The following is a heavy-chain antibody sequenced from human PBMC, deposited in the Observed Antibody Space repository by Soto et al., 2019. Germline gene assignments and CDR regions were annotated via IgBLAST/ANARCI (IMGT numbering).Heavy chain of an antibody. D-gene: IGHD4-17*01. V-gene: IGHV3-23*01. CDR2: ISGCGGST. Sequence: EVQLLESGGGLVQPGGSLRLSCAASGFTFSSYAMSWVRQAPGKGLEWVSAISGCGGSTYYADSVKGRFTISRDNSKNTLYLQMNSLRAEDTAVYYCASDGDYANYNWFDPWGQGTLVTVSS. CDR1: GFTFSSYA. J-gene: IGHJ5*02. CDR3: ASDGDYANYNWFDP.